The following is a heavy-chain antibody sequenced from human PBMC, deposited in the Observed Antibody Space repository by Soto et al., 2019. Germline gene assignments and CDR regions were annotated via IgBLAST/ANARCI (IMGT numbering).Heavy chain of an antibody. CDR3: AREASTGYSSGWYGGY. D-gene: IGHD6-19*01. CDR1: GFTFSSYG. V-gene: IGHV3-33*01. CDR2: IWYDGSNK. Sequence: QVQLVESGGGVVQPGRSLRLSCAASGFTFSSYGMHWVRQAPGKGLEWVAVIWYDGSNKYYADSVKGRFTISRDNSKNTLYLQMNSLRAEDTAVYYCAREASTGYSSGWYGGYWDQGTLVTVSS. J-gene: IGHJ4*02.